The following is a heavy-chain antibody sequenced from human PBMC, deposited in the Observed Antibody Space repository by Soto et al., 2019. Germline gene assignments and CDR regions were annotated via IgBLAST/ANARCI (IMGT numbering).Heavy chain of an antibody. V-gene: IGHV3-23*01. CDR1: GSTFSSYA. J-gene: IGHJ6*02. Sequence: GGSLRLSCAASGSTFSSYAMSWVRQAPGKGLEWVSAISGSGGSTYYADSVKGRFTISRDNSKNTLYLQMNSLRAEDTAVYYCAKGRTVVVVAASRPFYYYGMDVWGQGTTVTVSS. D-gene: IGHD2-15*01. CDR3: AKGRTVVVVAASRPFYYYGMDV. CDR2: ISGSGGST.